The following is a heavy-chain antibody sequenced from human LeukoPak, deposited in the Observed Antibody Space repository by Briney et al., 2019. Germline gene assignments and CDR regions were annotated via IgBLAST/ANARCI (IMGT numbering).Heavy chain of an antibody. CDR2: IYYSGST. Sequence: SETLSLTCSVSGGSISSYYWSWIRQPPGKGLEWIGYIYYSGSTNYNPSLKSRVTISVDRSKNQFSLKLSSVTAADTAVYYCAREEAYGDYGGGFDYWGQGTLVTVSS. V-gene: IGHV4-59*12. CDR3: AREEAYGDYGGGFDY. CDR1: GGSISSYY. D-gene: IGHD4-17*01. J-gene: IGHJ4*02.